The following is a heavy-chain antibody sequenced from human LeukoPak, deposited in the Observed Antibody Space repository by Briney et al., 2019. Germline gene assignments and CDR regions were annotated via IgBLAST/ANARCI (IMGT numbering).Heavy chain of an antibody. CDR2: ISAYNGNT. CDR1: GYTFTIYG. D-gene: IGHD3-22*01. CDR3: ARDTYYYDSSGYSGWFDP. Sequence: ASVKVSCKASGYTFTIYGISWVRQAPGQGLEWMGWISAYNGNTNYAQKLQGRVTMTTDTSTSTAYMELRSLRSDDTAVYYCARDTYYYDSSGYSGWFDPWGQGTLVTVSS. V-gene: IGHV1-18*01. J-gene: IGHJ5*02.